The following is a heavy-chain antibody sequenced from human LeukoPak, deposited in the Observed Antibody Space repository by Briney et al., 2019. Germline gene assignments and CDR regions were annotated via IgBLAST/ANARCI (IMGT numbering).Heavy chain of an antibody. J-gene: IGHJ4*02. CDR1: GVSITSYH. D-gene: IGHD3-22*01. Sequence: PSETLSLTCTVSGVSITSYHWSWIRQPAGKGLEWIGRIHASGSSNYNPSLKSRVTMSVDTSKNQFSLKLTSVTAADTAVYYCARDGLYSYGYSYFDYWGQGTLVTVSP. CDR2: IHASGSS. V-gene: IGHV4-4*07. CDR3: ARDGLYSYGYSYFDY.